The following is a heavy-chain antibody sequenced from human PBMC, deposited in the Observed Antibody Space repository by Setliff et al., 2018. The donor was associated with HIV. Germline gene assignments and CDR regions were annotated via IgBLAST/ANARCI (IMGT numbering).Heavy chain of an antibody. CDR1: GYTFSDYYA. CDR3: ARDSGDDYSDYYYYGMDV. CDR2: INAGNGNT. J-gene: IGHJ6*02. D-gene: IGHD4-4*01. V-gene: IGHV1-3*01. Sequence: ASVKVSCKASGYTFSDYYAMHWVRQAPGQGLEWMGWINAGNGNTKYSQKFQGRVTFTWDTSASTAYMELSSLRSEDTALYYCARDSGDDYSDYYYYGMDVWGQGTTVTVSS.